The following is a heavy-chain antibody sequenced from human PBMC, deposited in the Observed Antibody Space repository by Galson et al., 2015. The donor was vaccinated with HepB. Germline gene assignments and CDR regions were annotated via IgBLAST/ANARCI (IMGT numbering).Heavy chain of an antibody. D-gene: IGHD6-19*01. V-gene: IGHV3-9*01. CDR2: ISWNSGSI. CDR1: GFTFDDYA. CDR3: AKGLIAVAGSVDY. J-gene: IGHJ4*02. Sequence: SLRLSCAASGFTFDDYAMHWVRQAPGKGLEWVSGISWNSGSIGYADSVKGRFTISRDNAKNSLYLQMNSLRAEDTALYYCAKGLIAVAGSVDYWGQGTLVTVSS.